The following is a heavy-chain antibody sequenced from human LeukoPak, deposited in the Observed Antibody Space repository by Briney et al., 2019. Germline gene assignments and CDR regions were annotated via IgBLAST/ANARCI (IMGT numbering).Heavy chain of an antibody. Sequence: GGSLRLSCAASGFTFSSYAMSWVRQAPGKGLEWVSAISGGGGGTFYADSVKGRFTISRDNSKNTLYLEVNNLRAEDTAVYYCAKDLGGKPYYYGWDVWGQGTTVTVSS. CDR1: GFTFSSYA. CDR3: AKDLGGKPYYYGWDV. J-gene: IGHJ6*02. V-gene: IGHV3-23*01. CDR2: ISGGGGGT.